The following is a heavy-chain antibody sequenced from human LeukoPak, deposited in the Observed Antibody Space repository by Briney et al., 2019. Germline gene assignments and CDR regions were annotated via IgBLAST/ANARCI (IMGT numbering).Heavy chain of an antibody. J-gene: IGHJ6*02. V-gene: IGHV3-21*01. CDR1: GFTFSSYS. D-gene: IGHD3-10*01. CDR3: ARDYYYGSGSPYYYGMDV. Sequence: PGGSLRLSCAASGFTFSSYSMNWVRQAPGKGLEWVSSISSSSSYIYYADSVKGRFTISRDNAKNSLYLQMNSLRAEDTAVYYRARDYYYGSGSPYYYGMDVWGQGTTVTVSS. CDR2: ISSSSSYI.